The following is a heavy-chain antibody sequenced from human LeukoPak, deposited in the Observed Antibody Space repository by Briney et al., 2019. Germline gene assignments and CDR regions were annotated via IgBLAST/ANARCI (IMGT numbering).Heavy chain of an antibody. D-gene: IGHD4-11*01. Sequence: GGSLRLSCAASGFIFDDYGMSWVRQAPGKGLEWVSGINWNGGRTDYADSVKGRFFISRDNAKNSLYLQMNSLRAEDTALYYCARYDYTNYVGYYDHWGQGTLVTVSS. J-gene: IGHJ4*02. V-gene: IGHV3-20*04. CDR3: ARYDYTNYVGYYDH. CDR2: INWNGGRT. CDR1: GFIFDDYG.